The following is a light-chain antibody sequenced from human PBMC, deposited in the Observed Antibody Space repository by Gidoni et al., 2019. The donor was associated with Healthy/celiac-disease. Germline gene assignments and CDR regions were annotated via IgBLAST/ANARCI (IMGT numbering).Light chain of an antibody. V-gene: IGLV2-23*02. CDR2: GVS. CDR3: CSYAGSSTHVV. J-gene: IGLJ2*01. CDR1: SSDVGRYNL. Sequence: QSALTQPASVSGSPGQSITISCTGTSSDVGRYNLVSWYQQHPGKAPKLMMYGVSKRPSGVSNRFSGSKSGNTASLTISGLQAEDEADYYCCSYAGSSTHVVFGGGTKLTVL.